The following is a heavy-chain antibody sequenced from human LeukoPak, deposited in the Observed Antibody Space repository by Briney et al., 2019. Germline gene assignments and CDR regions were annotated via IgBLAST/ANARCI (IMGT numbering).Heavy chain of an antibody. CDR2: IYTSGST. J-gene: IGHJ4*02. D-gene: IGHD6-19*01. Sequence: SETLSLTCTVSGASISSYYWSWIRQPAGKGLEWIGRIYTSGSTNYNPSLKSRVTISRDTSKNQFSLKLTSVTTADTAVYYCARNSGWYVYDYWGQGTLVTVSS. V-gene: IGHV4-4*07. CDR1: GASISSYY. CDR3: ARNSGWYVYDY.